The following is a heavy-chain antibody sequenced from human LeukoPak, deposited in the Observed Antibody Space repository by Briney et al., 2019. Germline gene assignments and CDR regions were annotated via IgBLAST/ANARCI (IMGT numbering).Heavy chain of an antibody. V-gene: IGHV1-46*01. CDR1: GYTFTSYY. Sequence: ASVKVSCKASGYTFTSYYMYCVRQAPGQGLGWMGLINLSVGSTSYAQKFQGRVTMTRDTSPSIVYMELSSLRSEDTAVYYCARDIRASHYGAFDIWNQGTTVTAPS. CDR2: INLSVGST. D-gene: IGHD3-10*01. J-gene: IGHJ3*02. CDR3: ARDIRASHYGAFDI.